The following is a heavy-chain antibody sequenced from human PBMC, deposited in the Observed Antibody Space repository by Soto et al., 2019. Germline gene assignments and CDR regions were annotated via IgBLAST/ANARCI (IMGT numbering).Heavy chain of an antibody. CDR2: IWYDGSNK. CDR1: GFTVSIDG. CDR3: ARDLSGDYGALDT. V-gene: IGHV3-33*01. J-gene: IGHJ3*02. Sequence: GGSLRLSCAPSGFTVSIDGMHVARQAPGKGLEWVAVIWYDGSNKVYADSVKGRFTISRDNSKNTLYLQMNSLRAEDTAVYYCARDLSGDYGALDTWGQGTMVTVSS. D-gene: IGHD4-17*01.